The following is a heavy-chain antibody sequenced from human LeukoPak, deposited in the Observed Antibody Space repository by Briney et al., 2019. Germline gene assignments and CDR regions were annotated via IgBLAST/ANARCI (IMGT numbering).Heavy chain of an antibody. CDR3: ARDNSVSNWYFDL. Sequence: GGSLRLSCAASEFTFSSYMSWVRQAPGMGPEWVSVIYSGGSTYYADSVKGRFTISRDNSKNTLYLQMHSLRAEDTAVYYCARDNSVSNWYFDLWGRGTLVTVSS. D-gene: IGHD2/OR15-2a*01. J-gene: IGHJ2*01. V-gene: IGHV3-66*01. CDR2: IYSGGST. CDR1: EFTFSSY.